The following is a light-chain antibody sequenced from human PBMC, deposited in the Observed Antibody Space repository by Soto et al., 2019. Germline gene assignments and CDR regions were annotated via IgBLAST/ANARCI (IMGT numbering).Light chain of an antibody. CDR3: ATWDVSLSGWV. V-gene: IGLV1-44*01. Sequence: SVLTQAPSASGTPGQRVTISCSRGSSNMGSITVNWYQVLPGTAPKLLIYSNDQRPSGVPDRFSGSKSGTSASLAISGLQSEDEDDYFCATWDVSLSGWVFGGGTKLTVL. J-gene: IGLJ3*02. CDR1: SSNMGSIT. CDR2: SND.